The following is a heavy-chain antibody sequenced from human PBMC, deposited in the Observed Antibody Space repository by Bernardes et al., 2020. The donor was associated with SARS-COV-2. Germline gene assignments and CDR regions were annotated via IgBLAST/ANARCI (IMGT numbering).Heavy chain of an antibody. J-gene: IGHJ4*02. D-gene: IGHD2-21*02. CDR1: GFTFSSYA. V-gene: IGHV3-23*01. Sequence: GGSLRLSCAASGFTFSSYAMSWVRQAPGRGLEWVSFISGNLGTTYYADSVRGRFTVSRDNSKNTLHLQLNSLRADDTAVYYCARDAGSWRGVTPGFFDSWGQGTLVAVSS. CDR2: ISGNLGTT. CDR3: ARDAGSWRGVTPGFFDS.